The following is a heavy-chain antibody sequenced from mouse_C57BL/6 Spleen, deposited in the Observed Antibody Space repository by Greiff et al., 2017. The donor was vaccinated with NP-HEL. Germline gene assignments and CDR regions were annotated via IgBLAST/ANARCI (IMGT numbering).Heavy chain of an antibody. J-gene: IGHJ3*01. CDR1: GYAFSSSW. CDR3: ARANYYGSMAWFAY. Sequence: QVQLKESGPELVKPGASVKISCKASGYAFSSSWMNWVKQRPGKGLEWIGRIYPGDGDTNYNGKFKGKATLTADKSSSTAYMQLSSLTSEDSAVYFCARANYYGSMAWFAYWGQGTLVTVSA. D-gene: IGHD1-1*01. V-gene: IGHV1-82*01. CDR2: IYPGDGDT.